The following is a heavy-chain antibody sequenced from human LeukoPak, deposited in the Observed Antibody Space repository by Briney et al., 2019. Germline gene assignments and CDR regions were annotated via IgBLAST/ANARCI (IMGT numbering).Heavy chain of an antibody. Sequence: GASVKVSCKASGYTFTSYAMHWVRQAPGQRLEWMGWINAGNGNTKHSQKFQGRVTITRDASASTAYMELSSLRSEDTAVYYCARALHDPGDPSFDYWGQGTLVTVSS. CDR1: GYTFTSYA. J-gene: IGHJ4*02. V-gene: IGHV1-3*01. CDR3: ARALHDPGDPSFDY. D-gene: IGHD3-16*01. CDR2: INAGNGNT.